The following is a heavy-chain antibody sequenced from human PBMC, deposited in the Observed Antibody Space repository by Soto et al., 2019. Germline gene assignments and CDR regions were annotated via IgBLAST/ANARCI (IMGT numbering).Heavy chain of an antibody. J-gene: IGHJ6*03. CDR3: AKSVDLYYYYMDV. Sequence: GGSLRLSCAASGFTFSSYAMSWVRQAPGKGLEWVSAISGSGGSTYYADSVKGRFTISRDNSKNTLYLQMNSLRAEDKAVYYCAKSVDLYYYYMDVWGKGTTVTVSS. V-gene: IGHV3-23*01. CDR2: ISGSGGST. CDR1: GFTFSSYA.